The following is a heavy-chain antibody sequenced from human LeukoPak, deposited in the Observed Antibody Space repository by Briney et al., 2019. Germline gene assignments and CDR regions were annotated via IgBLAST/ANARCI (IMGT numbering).Heavy chain of an antibody. V-gene: IGHV4-59*01. Sequence: SETLSLTCTVSGGSMSSYFWSWIRQPPGKGLEWIGYIYYSGSTNKNPSLKSRVTMSVESTNNQFSLKLNSVTAADTAVYYCARGYSTGSKRFSLYYYMDVWGKGTTVSVPS. CDR1: GGSMSSYF. J-gene: IGHJ6*03. CDR2: IYYSGST. CDR3: ARGYSTGSKRFSLYYYMDV. D-gene: IGHD6-19*01.